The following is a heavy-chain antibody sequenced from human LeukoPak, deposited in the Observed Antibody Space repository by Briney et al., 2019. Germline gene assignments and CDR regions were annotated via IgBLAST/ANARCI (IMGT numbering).Heavy chain of an antibody. J-gene: IGHJ4*02. CDR3: ARASKYYDILTGYFTV. Sequence: GRSLRLSCAASGFTFSSYGMRWVRQAPGKGLEWVAVIWYDGSNKYYADSVKGRFTISRDNSKNTLYLQMNSLRAEDTAVYYCARASKYYDILTGYFTVWGQGTLVTVSS. V-gene: IGHV3-33*01. CDR1: GFTFSSYG. CDR2: IWYDGSNK. D-gene: IGHD3-9*01.